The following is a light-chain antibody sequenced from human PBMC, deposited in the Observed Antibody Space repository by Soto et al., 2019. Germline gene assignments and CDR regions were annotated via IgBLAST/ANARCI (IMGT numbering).Light chain of an antibody. CDR2: WAS. J-gene: IGKJ1*01. V-gene: IGKV4-1*01. CDR3: QQYYSNPWT. Sequence: EIVMTQSPDCLAVSLGERATINCQSSQTILYSSNNKNYLAWYQQKPGQPPKLLIYWASTRESGVPDRFSVSGSGTDFTLTISSLQAEDVAVYYCQQYYSNPWTFGQGTKVEIK. CDR1: QTILYSSNNKNY.